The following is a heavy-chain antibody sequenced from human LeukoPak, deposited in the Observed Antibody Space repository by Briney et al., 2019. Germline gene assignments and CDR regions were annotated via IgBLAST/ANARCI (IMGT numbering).Heavy chain of an antibody. J-gene: IGHJ5*02. D-gene: IGHD6-13*01. CDR3: ARARRGSSWYWFDP. CDR2: IYYSGST. Sequence: SETLSLTCAVYGGSFSGYYWSWIRQPPGKGLEWIGSIYYSGSTYYNPSLKSRVTISVDTSKNQFSLKLSSVTAADTAVYYCARARRGSSWYWFDPWGQGTLVTVSS. CDR1: GGSFSGYY. V-gene: IGHV4-34*01.